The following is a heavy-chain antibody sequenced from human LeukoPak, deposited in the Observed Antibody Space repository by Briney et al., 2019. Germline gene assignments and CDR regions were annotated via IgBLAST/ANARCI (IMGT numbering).Heavy chain of an antibody. CDR2: ISYDGSNK. Sequence: PGGSLRLSCAASGFTFSSYAMHWVRQAPGKGLEWVAVISYDGSNKYYADSVKGRFTISRDNSKNTLYLQMNSLRAEDTAVYYCAGRQMPKYDFWSPYYYYGMDVWGQGTTVTVSS. D-gene: IGHD3-3*01. CDR3: AGRQMPKYDFWSPYYYYGMDV. V-gene: IGHV3-30-3*01. J-gene: IGHJ6*02. CDR1: GFTFSSYA.